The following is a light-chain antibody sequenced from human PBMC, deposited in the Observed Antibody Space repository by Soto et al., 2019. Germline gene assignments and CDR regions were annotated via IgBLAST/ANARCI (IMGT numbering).Light chain of an antibody. CDR3: QTWGTGLWV. Sequence: QSVLTQSPSASASLGASVKLTCTLSSGHSSYAIAWHQQQPEKGPRYLMKLNSDGSHSEGDGIPDRFSGSSSGAERYLTISSLQSEDEADYYCQTWGTGLWVFGGGTKLTVL. V-gene: IGLV4-69*01. CDR2: LNSDGSH. CDR1: SGHSSYA. J-gene: IGLJ3*02.